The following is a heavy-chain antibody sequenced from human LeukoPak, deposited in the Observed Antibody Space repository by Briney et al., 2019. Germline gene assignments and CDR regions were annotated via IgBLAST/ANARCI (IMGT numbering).Heavy chain of an antibody. V-gene: IGHV3-23*01. CDR1: GFTFSTYA. J-gene: IGHJ4*02. CDR2: ISGSGDST. D-gene: IGHD2-2*01. CDR3: AKRGSTTYHFDS. Sequence: PGGSLRLSCAASGFTFSTYAMSWVRRAPGKGLEWVSGISGSGDSTYADSVKGRFTISRDNSKNSLNLQMNSLRVEDTAVYYCAKRGSTTYHFDSWGQGTLVTVSS.